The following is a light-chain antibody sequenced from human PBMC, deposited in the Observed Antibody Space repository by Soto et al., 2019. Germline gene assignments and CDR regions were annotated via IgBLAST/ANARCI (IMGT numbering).Light chain of an antibody. CDR2: DAS. CDR3: HQYGSTWT. Sequence: EIVLTQSPATLSLSPGERATLSCRASQSVSSYLAWYQQKPGQAPRLLIYDASNRATGIPARFSGSGSGTDFTLTISSLEPEDFAVYYCHQYGSTWTFGQGTKVEIK. V-gene: IGKV3-11*01. J-gene: IGKJ1*01. CDR1: QSVSSY.